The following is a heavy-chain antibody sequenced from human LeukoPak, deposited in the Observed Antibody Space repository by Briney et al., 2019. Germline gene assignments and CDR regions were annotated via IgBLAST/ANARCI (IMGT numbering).Heavy chain of an antibody. D-gene: IGHD3-10*01. CDR2: ITASGTAM. CDR1: GFTFSSYS. CDR3: ARVWGSGSQFYFDY. J-gene: IGHJ4*02. Sequence: GGSLRLSCAASGFTFSSYSRNWVRQAPAKGLEWVSHITASGTAMFYADSVKGRFTISRDNAKNSLYLQMNSLRDGDTAVYYCARVWGSGSQFYFDYWGQGTLVTVSS. V-gene: IGHV3-48*02.